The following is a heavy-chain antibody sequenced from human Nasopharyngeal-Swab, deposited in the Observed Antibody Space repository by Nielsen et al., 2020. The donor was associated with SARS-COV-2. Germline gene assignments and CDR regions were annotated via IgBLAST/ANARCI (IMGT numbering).Heavy chain of an antibody. Sequence: GSLRLSCAASGFTFNNYNFNWVRPAPGKGLEWVSSISSSSSYIYYADSVKGRFTISRDNAKNSLYLQMNSLRAEDTAVYYCARDGLDYDFWSAYFMDVWGQGTTVTVSS. J-gene: IGHJ6*02. CDR2: ISSSSSYI. D-gene: IGHD3-3*01. V-gene: IGHV3-21*01. CDR1: GFTFNNYN. CDR3: ARDGLDYDFWSAYFMDV.